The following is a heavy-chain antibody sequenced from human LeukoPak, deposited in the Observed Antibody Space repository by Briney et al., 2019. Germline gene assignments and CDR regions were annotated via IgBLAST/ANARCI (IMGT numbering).Heavy chain of an antibody. V-gene: IGHV4-61*02. J-gene: IGHJ3*02. CDR2: IYTSGST. D-gene: IGHD3-3*01. CDR1: GGSISSGSYY. CDR3: AKIKTTFGVVTHAFDI. Sequence: SETLSLTCTVSGGSISSGSYYWSWIRQPAGKGLEWIGRIYTSGSTNYNPSLKSRVTISVDTSKNQFSLKLSSVTAADTAVYYCAKIKTTFGVVTHAFDIWGQGTIVTVSP.